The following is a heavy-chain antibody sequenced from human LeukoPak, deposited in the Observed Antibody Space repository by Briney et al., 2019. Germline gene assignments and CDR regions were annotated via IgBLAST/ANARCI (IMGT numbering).Heavy chain of an antibody. CDR3: ARASGGDAFDI. CDR2: ISSSSSTI. J-gene: IGHJ3*02. V-gene: IGHV3-48*01. D-gene: IGHD6-19*01. CDR1: GFTFSSYS. Sequence: GGSLRLSCAASGFTFSSYSMNWVRQAPGKGLEWVSYISSSSSTIYYADSVKGRFTISRDNAKNSLSLQMNSLRAEDTAVYYCARASGGDAFDIWGQGTMVTVSS.